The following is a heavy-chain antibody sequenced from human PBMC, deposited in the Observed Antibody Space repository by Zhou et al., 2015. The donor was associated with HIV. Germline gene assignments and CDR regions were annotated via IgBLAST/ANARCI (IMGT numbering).Heavy chain of an antibody. CDR1: GGTFSSYA. CDR2: IIPIFGTA. J-gene: IGHJ3*02. Sequence: QVQLVQSGAEVKKPGSSVKVSCKASGGTFSSYAISWVRQAPGQGLEWMGGIIPIFGTANYAQKFQGRVTITADESTSTAYMELSSLRSEDTAVYYCARGGATVTTRAGAFDIWGQGDNGHRLF. D-gene: IGHD4-17*01. CDR3: ARGGATVTTRAGAFDI. V-gene: IGHV1-69*01.